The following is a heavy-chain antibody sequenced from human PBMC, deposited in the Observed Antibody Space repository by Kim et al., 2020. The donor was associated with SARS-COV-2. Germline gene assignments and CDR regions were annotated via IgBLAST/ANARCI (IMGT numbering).Heavy chain of an antibody. D-gene: IGHD3-10*01. V-gene: IGHV3-30*03. CDR2: ISYDGSNK. CDR3: AVGELVPELY. J-gene: IGHJ4*02. Sequence: GGSLRLSCAASGFTFSSYGMHWVRQAPGKGLEWVAVISYDGSNKYYADSVKGRFTISRDNSKNTLYLQMNSLRAEDTAVYYCAVGELVPELYWGQGTLVTVSS. CDR1: GFTFSSYG.